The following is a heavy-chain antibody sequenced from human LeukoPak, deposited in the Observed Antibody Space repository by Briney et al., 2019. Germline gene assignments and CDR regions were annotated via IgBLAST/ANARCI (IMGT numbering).Heavy chain of an antibody. CDR2: ISGSGGST. CDR1: GFTFSSYS. CDR3: AKDPLWFEDHGAFDI. V-gene: IGHV3-23*01. Sequence: GGSLRLSCAASGFTFSSYSMSWVRQAPGKGLEWVSAISGSGGSTYYADSVKGRFTISRDNSKNTLYLQMNSLRAEDTAVYYCAKDPLWFEDHGAFDIWGQGTMVTVSS. J-gene: IGHJ3*02. D-gene: IGHD3-10*01.